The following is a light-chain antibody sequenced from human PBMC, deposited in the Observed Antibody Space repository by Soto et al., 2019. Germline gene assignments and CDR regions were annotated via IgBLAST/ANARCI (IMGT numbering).Light chain of an antibody. Sequence: EIVLTQSPGTLSLSPGERATLSCRASQSFSSSYLAWYQQKPGQAPRLLIYGASSRATGIPDRFSGSGSGTDFTHTISRLEPEDFAVYYCQQYGTSITVGQGTRLEI. J-gene: IGKJ5*01. CDR3: QQYGTSIT. CDR1: QSFSSSY. CDR2: GAS. V-gene: IGKV3-20*01.